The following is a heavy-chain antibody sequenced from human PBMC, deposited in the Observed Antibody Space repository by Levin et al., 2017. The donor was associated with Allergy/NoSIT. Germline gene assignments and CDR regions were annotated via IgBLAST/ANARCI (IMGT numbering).Heavy chain of an antibody. J-gene: IGHJ4*02. D-gene: IGHD6-13*01. V-gene: IGHV3-48*02. Sequence: GGSLRLSCAASGFTFSTHSMNWVRQAPGKGLEWVSYISRGSDTIYYADSVKGRFTISRDNAKNSLYLQMNSLGDEDTAVYYCARDIAAAADPFDYWGQGTLVTVSS. CDR2: ISRGSDTI. CDR3: ARDIAAAADPFDY. CDR1: GFTFSTHS.